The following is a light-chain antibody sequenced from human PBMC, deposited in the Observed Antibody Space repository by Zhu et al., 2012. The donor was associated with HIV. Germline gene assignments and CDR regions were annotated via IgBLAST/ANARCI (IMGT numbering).Light chain of an antibody. CDR1: QSVSTN. CDR2: GAS. CDR3: QQRRNWPLT. V-gene: IGKV3-11*01. J-gene: IGKJ4*01. Sequence: EVVLTQSPATLSVSPGERATLSCRASQSVSTNLAWYQQKPGQAPRLLIFGASTRATGIPARFSGSGSGTDFTLTISSLEPEDFAVYYCQQRRNWPLTFGGGTRVEI.